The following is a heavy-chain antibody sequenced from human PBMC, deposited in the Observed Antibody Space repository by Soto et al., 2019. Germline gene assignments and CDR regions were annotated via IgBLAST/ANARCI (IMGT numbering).Heavy chain of an antibody. CDR2: IDPSDSYT. CDR3: ARHAPEGYDFWSGYTMDV. D-gene: IGHD3-3*01. V-gene: IGHV5-10-1*01. Sequence: GESLQISGKGSGCSLTSYWISWVRQMTGKGLEWMGRIDPSDSYTNYSPSFQGHVTISADKSISTAYLQWSSLKASDTAMYYCARHAPEGYDFWSGYTMDVWGQGTTVTVSS. J-gene: IGHJ6*02. CDR1: GCSLTSYW.